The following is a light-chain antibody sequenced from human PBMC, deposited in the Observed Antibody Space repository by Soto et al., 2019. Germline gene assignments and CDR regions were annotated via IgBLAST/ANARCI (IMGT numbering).Light chain of an antibody. CDR1: QSVSSN. CDR3: QQYNNWPPWT. Sequence: IVMPQSPATLSVSPGERATLSCSASQSVSSNLAWYQQKPVQAPRLLIYGASTRATGIPARFSGSGSGTEFTLTISSLQSEDFAVYYGQQYNNWPPWTFGQGNKVEIK. V-gene: IGKV3-15*01. CDR2: GAS. J-gene: IGKJ1*01.